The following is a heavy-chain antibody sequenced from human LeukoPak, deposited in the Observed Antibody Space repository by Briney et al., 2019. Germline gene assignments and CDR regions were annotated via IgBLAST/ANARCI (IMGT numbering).Heavy chain of an antibody. Sequence: SETLSLTCTVSGSSISSYYWSWIRQPPGKGLEWIGCIYYSGSANYNPSLKSRVTISVDTSKNQFSLKLSSVTAADTAVYYCARGAVAVGIDYWGQGTLVTVSS. V-gene: IGHV4-59*01. J-gene: IGHJ4*02. CDR3: ARGAVAVGIDY. CDR2: IYYSGSA. CDR1: GSSISSYY. D-gene: IGHD6-19*01.